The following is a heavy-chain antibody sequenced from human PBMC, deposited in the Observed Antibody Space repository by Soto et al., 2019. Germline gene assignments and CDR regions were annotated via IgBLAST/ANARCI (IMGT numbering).Heavy chain of an antibody. CDR2: VSFRGTT. CDR1: GDSISSYY. D-gene: IGHD3-22*01. CDR3: AISREMYYYDNSAYYAH. V-gene: IGHV4-59*01. J-gene: IGHJ4*02. Sequence: SETLSLTCTVSGDSISSYYWNWIRQSPGKELEWIGYVSFRGTTSYNPSLESRVTISVDTSKNQFSLKLSSVTAADTAVYFCAISREMYYYDNSAYYAHWGQGTLVTVSS.